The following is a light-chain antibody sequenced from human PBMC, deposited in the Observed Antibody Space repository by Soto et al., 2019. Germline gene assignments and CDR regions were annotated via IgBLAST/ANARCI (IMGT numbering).Light chain of an antibody. CDR3: QQYGSSPVA. J-gene: IGKJ1*01. CDR1: QSVSSSY. V-gene: IGKV3-20*01. CDR2: GAS. Sequence: EIVLTQSPGTLSLSPGERATLSCRASQSVSSSYLAWYQQKPGQAPRLLIYGASSRATGIPDRFSGSGSGTDFTLTISSLEPEDVAVYYCQQYGSSPVAFGQGTKVEIK.